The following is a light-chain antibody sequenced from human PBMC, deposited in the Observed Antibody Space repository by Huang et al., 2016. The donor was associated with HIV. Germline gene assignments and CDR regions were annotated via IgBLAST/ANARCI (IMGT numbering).Light chain of an antibody. V-gene: IGKV3-20*01. Sequence: EIVLTQSPGTLSLAPGERTTLPCRASQSVNSGYLAWYQQKPGQAPRLLIYGASTRATGIPGRFSGSGSGTDFTLTISRLQPEDVAVYYCQQYGSSPATFGQGTKVEVK. J-gene: IGKJ1*01. CDR3: QQYGSSPAT. CDR1: QSVNSGY. CDR2: GAS.